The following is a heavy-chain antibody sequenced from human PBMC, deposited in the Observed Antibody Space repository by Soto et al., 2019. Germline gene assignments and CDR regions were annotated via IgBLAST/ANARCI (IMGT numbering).Heavy chain of an antibody. D-gene: IGHD6-19*01. CDR1: GFTFSSYE. CDR2: ISSSGSTI. CDR3: ARDSRPYRSGLYQN. Sequence: GGSLRLSCAASGFTFSSYEMNWVRQAPGKGLEWVSYISSSGSTIYYADSVKGRFTISRDNAKNSLYLQMNSLRAEDTAVYYCARDSRPYRSGLYQNWGQGTPVPVYS. V-gene: IGHV3-48*03. J-gene: IGHJ4*02.